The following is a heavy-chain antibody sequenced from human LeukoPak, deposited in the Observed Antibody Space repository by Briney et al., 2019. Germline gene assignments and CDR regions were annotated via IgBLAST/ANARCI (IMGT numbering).Heavy chain of an antibody. V-gene: IGHV1-69*13. Sequence: SVKVSCKASGGTFSSYAISWVRQAPGQGLEWMGGIIPIFGTANYAQKFQGRVTITADESTSTAYMELSSLRSEDTAVYYCASQRGYSYGYDDDFDYWGQGTLVTVSS. CDR3: ASQRGYSYGYDDDFDY. CDR1: GGTFSSYA. J-gene: IGHJ4*02. CDR2: IIPIFGTA. D-gene: IGHD5-18*01.